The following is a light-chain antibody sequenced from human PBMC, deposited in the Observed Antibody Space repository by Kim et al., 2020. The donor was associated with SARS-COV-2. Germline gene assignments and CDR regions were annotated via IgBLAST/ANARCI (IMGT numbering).Light chain of an antibody. J-gene: IGLJ2*01. CDR1: KLGDKF. CDR2: QDT. V-gene: IGLV3-1*01. Sequence: SYELTQPPSVSVSPGQTAAITCSGDKLGDKFVFWYQQKAGQSPVLVIYQDTKRPSGIPERFSGSNSGTAATLTITGTQAMDEADYYCHVWDSDTVLFGGGTQLTGL. CDR3: HVWDSDTVL.